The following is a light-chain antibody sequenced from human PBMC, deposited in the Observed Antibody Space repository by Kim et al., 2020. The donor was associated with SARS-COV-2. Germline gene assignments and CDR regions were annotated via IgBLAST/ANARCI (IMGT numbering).Light chain of an antibody. CDR2: DAS. V-gene: IGKV1-5*01. J-gene: IGKJ1*01. CDR3: QHRQK. CDR1: QYVTRG. Sequence: DIQMTQSPSTLPASVGDRVTITCRATQYVTRGLAWYQQKPGRAPKLLIYDASTLDRGVPSRFRGSGSGTEFTLTINSLQPDDFASYYCQHRQKFGQDTKVDIK.